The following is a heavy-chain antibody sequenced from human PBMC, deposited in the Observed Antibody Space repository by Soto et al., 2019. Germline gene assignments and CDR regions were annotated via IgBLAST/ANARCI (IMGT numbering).Heavy chain of an antibody. CDR1: GFTLSSNG. CDR2: IWYDGSDK. D-gene: IGHD4-4*01. V-gene: IGHV3-33*01. Sequence: LRLSCAASGFTLSSNGMHWVRQAPGKGLEWVAFIWYDGSDKYYADSAKGRFTISRDNSKNTLYLQMNSLRAEDTAVYYCARDRYPNYPPDAFDIWGQGTLVTVSS. J-gene: IGHJ3*02. CDR3: ARDRYPNYPPDAFDI.